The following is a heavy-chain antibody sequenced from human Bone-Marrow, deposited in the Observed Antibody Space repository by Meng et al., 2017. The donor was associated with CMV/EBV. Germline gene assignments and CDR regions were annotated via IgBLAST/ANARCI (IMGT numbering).Heavy chain of an antibody. Sequence: SETLSLTCAVYGGSFSGYYWSWIRQPPGKGLEWIGYIYYSGSTNYNPSLKNRVTISVDTSKNQFSLKLSSVTAADTAVYYCARARELLQGHNWFDPWGQGTLVTVSS. J-gene: IGHJ5*02. CDR2: IYYSGST. CDR1: GGSFSGYY. CDR3: ARARELLQGHNWFDP. D-gene: IGHD1-26*01. V-gene: IGHV4-59*08.